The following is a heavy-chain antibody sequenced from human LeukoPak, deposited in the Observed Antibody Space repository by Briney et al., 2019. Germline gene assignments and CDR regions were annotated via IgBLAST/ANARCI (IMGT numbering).Heavy chain of an antibody. D-gene: IGHD1-14*01. J-gene: IGHJ4*02. CDR2: IYYSGST. CDR3: ARTGIRQGVYYFDY. Sequence: ETLSLTCTXSGGSISSYYWSWIRQPPGKGLEWIGYIYYSGSTNYNPSLKSRVTISVDTSKNQFSLKLSSVTAADTAVYYCARTGIRQGVYYFDYWGQGTLVTVSS. V-gene: IGHV4-59*08. CDR1: GGSISSYY.